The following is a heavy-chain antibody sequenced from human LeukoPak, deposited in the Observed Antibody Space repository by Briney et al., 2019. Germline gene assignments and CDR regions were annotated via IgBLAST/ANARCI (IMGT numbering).Heavy chain of an antibody. CDR2: IWYDGSNK. Sequence: GGSLRLSCAASGFTFSSYGMHWVRQAPGKGLEWVAVIWYDGSNKYYADSVKGRFTISRDNSKNTLYLQMNSLRDEDTAVYYCAREGEGYYDAFDIWGQGTMVTVSS. V-gene: IGHV3-33*01. J-gene: IGHJ3*02. CDR1: GFTFSSYG. CDR3: AREGEGYYDAFDI. D-gene: IGHD3-10*01.